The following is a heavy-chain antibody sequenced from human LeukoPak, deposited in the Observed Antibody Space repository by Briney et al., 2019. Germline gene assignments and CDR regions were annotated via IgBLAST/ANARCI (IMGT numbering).Heavy chain of an antibody. Sequence: GGSLRLSCAASGFTFSSYWMHWVRQSPRKGLVWVSRLNSDGSSTSYADSVRGRFTISRDNAKNTLYLQMNSLRADDTAVYYCARDLRPDIVVVPVAIDYWGQGTLVTVSS. CDR2: LNSDGSST. V-gene: IGHV3-74*01. J-gene: IGHJ4*02. D-gene: IGHD2-2*02. CDR1: GFTFSSYW. CDR3: ARDLRPDIVVVPVAIDY.